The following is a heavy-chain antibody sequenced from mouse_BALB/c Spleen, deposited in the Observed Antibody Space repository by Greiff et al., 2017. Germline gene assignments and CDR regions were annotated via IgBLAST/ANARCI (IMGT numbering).Heavy chain of an antibody. D-gene: IGHD2-4*01. V-gene: IGHV14-3*02. CDR3: ARGGDYDEDY. CDR2: IDPANGNT. CDR1: GFNIKDTY. J-gene: IGHJ2*01. Sequence: EVKLQESGAELVKPGASVKLSCTASGFNIKDTYMHWVKQRPEQGLEWIGRIDPANGNTKYDPKFQGKATITADTSSNTAYLQLSSLTSEDTAVYYCARGGDYDEDYWGQGTTLTVSS.